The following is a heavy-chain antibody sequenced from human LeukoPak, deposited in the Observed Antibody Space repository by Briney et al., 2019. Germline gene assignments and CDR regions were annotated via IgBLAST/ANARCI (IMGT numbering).Heavy chain of an antibody. V-gene: IGHV3-9*01. CDR1: GFTFNDYA. CDR3: AKDGSSTSCCPDV. D-gene: IGHD2-2*01. Sequence: AGGSLRLSCAASGFTFNDYAMHWVRQAPGKGLGWVSGISWNSGNIGYADSVKGRFTISRDNAKNSLYLQVNSLRAEDTALYYCAKDGSSTSCCPDVWGKGTTVTVSS. J-gene: IGHJ6*04. CDR2: ISWNSGNI.